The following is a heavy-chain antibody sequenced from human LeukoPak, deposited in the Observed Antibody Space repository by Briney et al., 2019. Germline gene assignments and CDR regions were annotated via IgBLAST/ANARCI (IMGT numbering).Heavy chain of an antibody. D-gene: IGHD3-22*01. CDR1: GGSISSSSYY. CDR3: ARDSSYYDSSAYTPFDY. Sequence: SETLSLTCTVSGGSISSSSYYWGWIRQPPGKGLEWIGSIYYSGSTYYNPSLKSRVTISVDTSKNQFSLKLSSVTAADTAVYYCARDSSYYDSSAYTPFDYWGQGTLVTVSS. J-gene: IGHJ4*02. CDR2: IYYSGST. V-gene: IGHV4-39*02.